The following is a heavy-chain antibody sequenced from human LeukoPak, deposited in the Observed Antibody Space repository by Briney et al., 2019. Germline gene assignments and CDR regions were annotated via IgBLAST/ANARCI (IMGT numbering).Heavy chain of an antibody. V-gene: IGHV3-74*01. CDR2: INHDGSST. J-gene: IGHJ4*02. CDR1: GFTFSSYY. CDR3: ARGGTYNYDSSGYSYYFDY. D-gene: IGHD3-22*01. Sequence: PGESLRLSCAASGFTFSSYYIHWVRQAPGKGLVWVSRINHDGSSTTYADSVKGRFTISRDNAKNTLYLQMNSLRAEDTAVYYCARGGTYNYDSSGYSYYFDYWGQGTLVTVSS.